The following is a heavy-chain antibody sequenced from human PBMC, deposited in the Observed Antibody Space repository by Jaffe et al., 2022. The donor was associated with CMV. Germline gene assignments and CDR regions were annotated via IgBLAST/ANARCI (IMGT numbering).Heavy chain of an antibody. D-gene: IGHD1-26*01. J-gene: IGHJ1*01. V-gene: IGHV1-3*01. CDR3: ARDVGVGPTERERFQH. CDR2: INAGNGNT. Sequence: QVQLVQSGAEVKKPGASVKVSCKASGYTFTSYAMHWVRQAPGQRLEWMGWINAGNGNTKYSQKFQGRVTITRDTSASTAYMELSSLRSEDTAVYYCARDVGVGPTERERFQHWGQGTLVTVSS. CDR1: GYTFTSYA.